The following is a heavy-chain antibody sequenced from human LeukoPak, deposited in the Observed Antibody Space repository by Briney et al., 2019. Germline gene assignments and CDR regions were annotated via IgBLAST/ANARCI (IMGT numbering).Heavy chain of an antibody. CDR1: GFTVSSNY. V-gene: IGHV3-66*01. Sequence: GGSLRLSCAASGFTVSSNYMSWVRQAPGKGLEWVSVIYSGGSTYYADSVKGRFTISRDNSKNTLYLQMNSLRAEDTAVYYCARDSPLWRSAYDYWGQGTLVTVSS. CDR3: ARDSPLWRSAYDY. D-gene: IGHD3-22*01. CDR2: IYSGGST. J-gene: IGHJ4*02.